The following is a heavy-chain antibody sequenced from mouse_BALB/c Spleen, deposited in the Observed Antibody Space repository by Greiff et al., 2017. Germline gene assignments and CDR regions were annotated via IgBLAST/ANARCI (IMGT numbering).Heavy chain of an antibody. Sequence: QVQLQQSGAELMKPGASVKISCKATGYTFSSYWIEWVKQRPGHGLEWIGEILPGSGSTNYNEKFKGKATFTADTSSNTAFMHLNSLTSEDSAVYYCARKTTAAYFDYWGQGTTLTVSS. V-gene: IGHV1-9*01. CDR1: GYTFSSYW. D-gene: IGHD1-2*01. CDR3: ARKTTAAYFDY. J-gene: IGHJ2*01. CDR2: ILPGSGST.